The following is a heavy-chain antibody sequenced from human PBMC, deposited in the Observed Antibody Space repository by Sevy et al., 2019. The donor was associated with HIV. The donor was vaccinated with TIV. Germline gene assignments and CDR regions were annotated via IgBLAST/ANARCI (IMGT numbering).Heavy chain of an antibody. CDR2: IYNTGFT. CDR1: GGSISNYY. Sequence: SETLSLTCIVSGGSISNYYWNWIRQPPGKELEWAGLIYNTGFTNYNPALKGRVTISVDTSKNQFSLRLSSLTAADTAVYFCARAGNSGTYQGYFDSWGQGTQVTVSS. J-gene: IGHJ4*02. D-gene: IGHD1-26*01. V-gene: IGHV4-59*01. CDR3: ARAGNSGTYQGYFDS.